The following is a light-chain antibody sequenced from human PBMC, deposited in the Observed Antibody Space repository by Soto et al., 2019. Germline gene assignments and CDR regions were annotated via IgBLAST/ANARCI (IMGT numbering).Light chain of an antibody. CDR2: SNN. CDR3: AAWDDSLNGFYV. V-gene: IGLV1-44*01. J-gene: IGLJ1*01. CDR1: SSNIGSNN. Sequence: QSVLTQPPSASGTPGQRVTISCSGSSSNIGSNNVNWYQQLPGTAPKLLIYSNNQRPSGVPDRFSGSKSGTSASLAISGLQSEDEADYYCAAWDDSLNGFYVFGTGTKLTVL.